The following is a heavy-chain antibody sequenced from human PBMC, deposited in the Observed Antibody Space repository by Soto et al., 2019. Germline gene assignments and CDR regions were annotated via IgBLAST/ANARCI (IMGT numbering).Heavy chain of an antibody. CDR1: GYTFTSYD. CDR3: AASRGYSYGYGYDILTGYYLYYYYGMDV. Sequence: ASVKVSCKASGYTFTSYDINWVRQATGQGLEWMGWMNPNSGNTGYAQKSQGRVTMTRNTSISTAYMELSSLRSEDTAVYYCAASRGYSYGYGYDILTGYYLYYYYGMDVWGQGTTVTVSS. CDR2: MNPNSGNT. V-gene: IGHV1-8*01. J-gene: IGHJ6*02. D-gene: IGHD3-9*01.